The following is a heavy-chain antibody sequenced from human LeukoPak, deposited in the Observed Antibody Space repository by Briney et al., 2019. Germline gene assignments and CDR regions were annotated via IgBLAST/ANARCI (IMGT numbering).Heavy chain of an antibody. D-gene: IGHD3-10*01. Sequence: PGGSLRLSCAASGFTFSNYAMSWVRQAPGKGLEWVSVISGSGGSTYYADSVKGRFTISRDNSKNTLYLQMNSLRAEDTAVYYCARVTYGSGTYGAFDYWGQGTLVTVSS. CDR3: ARVTYGSGTYGAFDY. V-gene: IGHV3-23*01. CDR1: GFTFSNYA. CDR2: ISGSGGST. J-gene: IGHJ4*02.